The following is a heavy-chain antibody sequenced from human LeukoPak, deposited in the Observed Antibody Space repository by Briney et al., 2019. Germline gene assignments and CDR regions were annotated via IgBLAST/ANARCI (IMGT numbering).Heavy chain of an antibody. Sequence: PSEXXXLXXXVSXGSIXXXYWSXXXXXPXXXXXXXGYIYYSGSTNYNPSLKSRVTISVDTSKNQFSLKLSSVTAADTAVYYCARVAAVAGTFDYWGQGTLVTVSS. CDR2: IYYSGST. CDR1: XGSIXXXY. V-gene: IGHV4-59*01. J-gene: IGHJ4*02. CDR3: ARVAAVAGTFDY. D-gene: IGHD6-19*01.